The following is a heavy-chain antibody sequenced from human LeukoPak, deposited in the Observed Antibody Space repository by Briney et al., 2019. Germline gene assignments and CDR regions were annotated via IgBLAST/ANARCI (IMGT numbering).Heavy chain of an antibody. CDR1: GFTFSSYG. CDR3: AKSSGYLLVYYFDY. CDR2: ISYDGSNK. Sequence: GGSLRLSCAASGFTFSSYGMHWVRQAPGKGLEWVAVISYDGSNKYYADSVKGRFTISRDNSKNTLYLQMNSLRAEDTAVYYCAKSSGYLLVYYFDYWGQGTLVTVSS. V-gene: IGHV3-30*18. J-gene: IGHJ4*02. D-gene: IGHD3-22*01.